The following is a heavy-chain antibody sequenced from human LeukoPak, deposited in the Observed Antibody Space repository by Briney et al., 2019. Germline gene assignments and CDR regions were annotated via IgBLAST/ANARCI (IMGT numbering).Heavy chain of an antibody. CDR3: ASTANVLLWFGELSASIDY. J-gene: IGHJ4*02. CDR2: IYSSGNT. D-gene: IGHD3-10*01. CDR1: GASISSSNYY. Sequence: PSETLSLTCAVSGASISSSNYYWGWVRQSPGKGLEWIGNIYSSGNTYYNASLKSRVTMYIDTSKNQFSLKLSSVTAADTAVYYCASTANVLLWFGELSASIDYWGQGTLVTVSS. V-gene: IGHV4-39*01.